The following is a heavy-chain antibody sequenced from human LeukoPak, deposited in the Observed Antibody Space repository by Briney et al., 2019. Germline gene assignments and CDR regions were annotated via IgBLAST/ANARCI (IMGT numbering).Heavy chain of an antibody. CDR1: GDSLASSSYY. D-gene: IGHD4-17*01. CDR2: IYYNGNT. Sequence: SETLSPTCTVSGDSLASSSYYLAWIRQPPGKGLEWIGSIYYNGNTYYNPSLESRLAIFVDTSKNQFSLKLSSVTAPDTAVYYCARHFGDYASLLAWGQGSLVTVSS. CDR3: ARHFGDYASLLA. J-gene: IGHJ5*02. V-gene: IGHV4-39*01.